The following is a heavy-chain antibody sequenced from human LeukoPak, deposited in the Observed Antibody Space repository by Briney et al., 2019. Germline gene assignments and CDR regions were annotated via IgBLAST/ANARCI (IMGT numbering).Heavy chain of an antibody. Sequence: GGSLRLSCAASGFTFDDYAMHWVRQAPGKGLEWVSLTSWDGGSTYYADSVKGRFTISRDNSKNSLYLQMNSLRAEDTALYYCAKGSNYGVYYYYYMDVWGKGTTVTVSS. J-gene: IGHJ6*03. CDR1: GFTFDDYA. V-gene: IGHV3-43D*03. CDR2: TSWDGGST. D-gene: IGHD4-11*01. CDR3: AKGSNYGVYYYYYMDV.